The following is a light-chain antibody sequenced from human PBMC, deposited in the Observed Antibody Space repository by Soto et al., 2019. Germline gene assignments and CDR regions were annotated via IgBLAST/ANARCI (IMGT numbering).Light chain of an antibody. V-gene: IGLV2-14*01. CDR3: SSYTSSSTLV. CDR2: DVN. CDR1: SSDVGGYNY. Sequence: QSVLTQPASVSGSPGQSISISCTGTSSDVGGYNYVSWYQQHPGKAPKLMIYDVNNRPSGVSDRFSGSKSGNTASLTISGLQAEDEADYYCSSYTSSSTLVFGNGTKVTVL. J-gene: IGLJ1*01.